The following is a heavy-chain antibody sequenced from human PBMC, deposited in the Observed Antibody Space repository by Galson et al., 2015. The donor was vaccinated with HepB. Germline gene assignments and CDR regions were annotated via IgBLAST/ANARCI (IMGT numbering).Heavy chain of an antibody. CDR1: GFTFSSYA. V-gene: IGHV3-30*04. J-gene: IGHJ4*02. CDR2: ISYDGSNK. CDR3: ARDSSSWYPEFDY. Sequence: SLRLSCAASGFTFSSYAMHWVRQAPGKGLEWVAVISYDGSNKYYADSVKGRFTISRDNSKNTLYLQMNSLRAEDTAVYYCARDSSSWYPEFDYWGQGTLVTVSS. D-gene: IGHD6-13*01.